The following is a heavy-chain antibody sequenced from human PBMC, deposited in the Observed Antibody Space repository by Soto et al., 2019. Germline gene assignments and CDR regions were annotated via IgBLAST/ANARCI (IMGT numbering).Heavy chain of an antibody. CDR2: IYYSGST. Sequence: QLQLQESGPGLVKPSETLSLTCTVSGGSISSSSYYWGWIRQPPGKGLEWIGSIYYSGSTYYNPSLKSRVTISVDTSKNQFSLKLSSVTAADTAVYYCALVASRYFDWLLPPAEYFQHWGQGTLVTVSS. CDR1: GGSISSSSYY. D-gene: IGHD3-9*01. CDR3: ALVASRYFDWLLPPAEYFQH. V-gene: IGHV4-39*01. J-gene: IGHJ1*01.